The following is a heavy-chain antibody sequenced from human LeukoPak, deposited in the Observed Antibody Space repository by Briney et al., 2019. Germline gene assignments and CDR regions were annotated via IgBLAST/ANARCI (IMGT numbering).Heavy chain of an antibody. CDR2: IYYTGST. CDR3: ARVRCSGGSCPYYYYYYYMDV. J-gene: IGHJ6*03. CDR1: GDSISSTSYY. V-gene: IGHV4-39*07. Sequence: SETLSLTCTVSGDSISSTSYYWGWIRQPPGKGLEWIGSIYYTGSTLYNPFLKSRVTISVDTSKNQFSLKLRFVTAADTAVYYCARVRCSGGSCPYYYYYYYMDVWGKGTTVTVSS. D-gene: IGHD2-15*01.